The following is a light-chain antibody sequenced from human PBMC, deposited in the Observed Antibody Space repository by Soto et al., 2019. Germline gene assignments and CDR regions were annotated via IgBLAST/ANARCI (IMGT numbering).Light chain of an antibody. V-gene: IGLV3-21*02. CDR2: DDR. CDR1: NTGSKT. CDR3: QIWDGSSDHAV. J-gene: IGLJ7*01. Sequence: SYELTQPPSVSVAPGQTARIACGGDNTGSKTVHWYQQKPGRAPVLVVYDDRDRPSGIPERFSGSNSGNTATLTISRVEAGDEAGYYCQIWDGSSDHAVFGGGTQLTVL.